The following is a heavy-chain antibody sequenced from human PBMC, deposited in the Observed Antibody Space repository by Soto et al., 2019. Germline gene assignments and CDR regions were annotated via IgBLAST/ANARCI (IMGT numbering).Heavy chain of an antibody. J-gene: IGHJ4*02. CDR3: ARDGESMITFGGVYVLDY. D-gene: IGHD3-16*01. CDR1: GFTFSSYG. Sequence: QVQLVESGGGVVQPGRSLRLSCAASGFTFSSYGMHWVRQAPGKGLEWVAVIWYDGSNKYYADSVKGRFTISRDNSKNTLYLQMNSLRAEDTAVYYCARDGESMITFGGVYVLDYWGQGTLVTVSS. CDR2: IWYDGSNK. V-gene: IGHV3-33*01.